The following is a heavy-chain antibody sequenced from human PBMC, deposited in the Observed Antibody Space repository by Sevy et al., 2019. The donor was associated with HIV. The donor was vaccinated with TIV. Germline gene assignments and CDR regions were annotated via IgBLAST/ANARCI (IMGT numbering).Heavy chain of an antibody. CDR2: ISSSSTTI. Sequence: GGSLRLSCAASRLTFSSSSVNWVRQAPGKGLEWVSYISSSSTTIYYADSVKGRFTISRDNAKNSLYLQMNSLRDEDTAVYYCARGFMGADYYYGMDVWGQGTTVTVPS. CDR3: ARGFMGADYYYGMDV. D-gene: IGHD3-3*01. V-gene: IGHV3-48*02. CDR1: RLTFSSSS. J-gene: IGHJ6*02.